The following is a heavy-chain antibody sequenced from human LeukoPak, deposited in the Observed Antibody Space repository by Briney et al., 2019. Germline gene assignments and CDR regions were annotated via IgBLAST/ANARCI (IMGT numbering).Heavy chain of an antibody. V-gene: IGHV3-30*04. J-gene: IGHJ4*02. CDR1: GFTFSSYA. Sequence: GRSLRLSCAASGFTFSSYAMHWVRQAPGKGLEWVAVISYDGSNKYYADSVKGRFTISRDNSKNTLYLQMNSLRAEDTAVYYCAKDGGVLGYCSSTSCPLGFDYWGQGTLVTVSS. CDR3: AKDGGVLGYCSSTSCPLGFDY. CDR2: ISYDGSNK. D-gene: IGHD2-2*01.